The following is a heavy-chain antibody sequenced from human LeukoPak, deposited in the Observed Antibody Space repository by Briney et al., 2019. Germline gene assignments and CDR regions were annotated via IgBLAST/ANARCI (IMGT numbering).Heavy chain of an antibody. V-gene: IGHV4-39*07. J-gene: IGHJ5*02. CDR3: ARVGNRLSAADSGRFDP. CDR1: GGSISSSSYY. CDR2: IYYSGST. D-gene: IGHD2/OR15-2a*01. Sequence: SETLSLTCTVSGGSISSSSYYWGWIRQPPGKGLEWIGSIYYSGSTYYNPSLKSRVTISVDTSKNQFSLKLSSVTAADTAVYYCARVGNRLSAADSGRFDPWGQGTLVTVSS.